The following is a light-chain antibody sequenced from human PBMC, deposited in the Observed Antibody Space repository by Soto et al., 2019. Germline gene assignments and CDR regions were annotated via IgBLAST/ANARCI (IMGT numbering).Light chain of an antibody. CDR2: EVS. Sequence: QSALTQPASVSGSPGQSITISCTGTSSDVGGYKYVSWYQQHPGKAPKLMIYEVSNRPSGVPNRFSASKSGNTASLTISGLQAEDEADYFCSSYTSSTTTTVVFGGGTKLNVL. CDR3: SSYTSSTTTTVV. V-gene: IGLV2-14*01. CDR1: SSDVGGYKY. J-gene: IGLJ2*01.